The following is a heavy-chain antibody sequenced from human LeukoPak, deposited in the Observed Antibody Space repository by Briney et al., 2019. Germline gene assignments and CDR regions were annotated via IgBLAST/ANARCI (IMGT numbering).Heavy chain of an antibody. CDR2: INPNSGGT. V-gene: IGHV1-2*06. Sequence: ASVKVSCKASGYTFTGYYMHWVRQAPGQGLEWMGRINPNSGGTNYAQKFQGRVTMTRDTSISTAYMELSRLRSDDTAVYYCAGEPLYSSSCFDYWGQGTLVTVSS. CDR1: GYTFTGYY. CDR3: AGEPLYSSSCFDY. D-gene: IGHD6-13*01. J-gene: IGHJ4*02.